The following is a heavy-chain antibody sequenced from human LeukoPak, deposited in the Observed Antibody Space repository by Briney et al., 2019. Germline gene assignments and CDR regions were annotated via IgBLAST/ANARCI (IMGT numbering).Heavy chain of an antibody. J-gene: IGHJ4*02. CDR1: GYTFTCYY. V-gene: IGHV1-2*06. Sequence: ASXKVSCKASGYTFTCYYMHWVRQAPGQGREWMGRINPNSGCTHYAQKFQGRVTMTRDTSISTAYMELSRLRSDDTAVYYCARTSPTVTTTEDWGQGTLVTVSS. D-gene: IGHD4-17*01. CDR2: INPNSGCT. CDR3: ARTSPTVTTTED.